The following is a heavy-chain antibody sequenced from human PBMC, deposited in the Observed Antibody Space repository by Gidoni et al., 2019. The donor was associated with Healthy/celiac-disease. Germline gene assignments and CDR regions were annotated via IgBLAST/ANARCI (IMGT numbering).Heavy chain of an antibody. CDR2: ISSSSSYI. J-gene: IGHJ4*02. D-gene: IGHD1-26*01. CDR3: AREEGSTGDYFDY. CDR1: GFTFSSYS. Sequence: EVQLVESGGGLVKPGGSLRLSCAASGFTFSSYSMNWVRQAPGKGLEWVSSISSSSSYIYYADSVKGRFTISRDNAKNSLYLQMNSLRAEDTAVYYCAREEGSTGDYFDYWGQGTLVTVSS. V-gene: IGHV3-21*01.